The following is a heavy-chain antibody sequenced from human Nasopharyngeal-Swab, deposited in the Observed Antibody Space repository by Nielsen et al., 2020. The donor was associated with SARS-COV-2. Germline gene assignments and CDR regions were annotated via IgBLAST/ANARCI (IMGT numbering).Heavy chain of an antibody. CDR2: IWYDGSNK. V-gene: IGHV3-33*01. CDR1: GFTFSSYG. J-gene: IGHJ3*02. CDR3: AREDAWLQLLGAFDI. D-gene: IGHD5-24*01. Sequence: GESLKISCAASGFTFSSYGMHWVRQAPGKGLERVAVIWYDGSNKYYADSVKGRFTISRDNSKNTLYLQMNSLRAEDTAVYYCAREDAWLQLLGAFDIWGQGTMVTVSS.